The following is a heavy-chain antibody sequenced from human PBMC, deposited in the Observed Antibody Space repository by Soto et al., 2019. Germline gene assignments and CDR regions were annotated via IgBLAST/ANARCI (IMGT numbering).Heavy chain of an antibody. Sequence: SVKVSCKASGGTFSSYAISWVRQAPGQGLEWMGGIIPIFGTANYAQKFQGRVTITADKSTSTAYMELSSLRSGDTAVYYCARVGSRYYYDSSGYYYVFDYWGQGTLVTVSS. D-gene: IGHD3-22*01. CDR1: GGTFSSYA. CDR3: ARVGSRYYYDSSGYYYVFDY. J-gene: IGHJ4*02. CDR2: IIPIFGTA. V-gene: IGHV1-69*06.